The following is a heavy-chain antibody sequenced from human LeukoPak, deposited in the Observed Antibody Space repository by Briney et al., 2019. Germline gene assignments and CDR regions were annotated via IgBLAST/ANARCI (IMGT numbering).Heavy chain of an antibody. Sequence: SETLSLTCTVSGGSISSSSYYWGWIRQPPGKGLEWIGSIYYSGSAYYNPSLKSRVTISVDTSKNQFSLKLSSVTAADTAVYYCARVRSLTKLGYCSGGSCYPRRYFDYWGQGTLVTVSS. V-gene: IGHV4-39*07. CDR2: IYYSGSA. CDR3: ARVRSLTKLGYCSGGSCYPRRYFDY. J-gene: IGHJ4*02. D-gene: IGHD2-15*01. CDR1: GGSISSSSYY.